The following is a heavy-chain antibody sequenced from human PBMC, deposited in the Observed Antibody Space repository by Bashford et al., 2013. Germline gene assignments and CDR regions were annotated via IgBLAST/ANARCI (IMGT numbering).Heavy chain of an antibody. CDR3: ARHGGTYYSGDAFDI. V-gene: IGHV5-51*01. CDR2: IYPNDFDT. Sequence: GESLKISCKASGYLFRSYWIAWVRQMPGKAWSGWGVIYPNDFDTKYSPSFQGQVTISIDKSINTAYLQWSSLRASDTAMYYCARHGGTYYSGDAFDIWGQGTMVTVSS. J-gene: IGHJ3*02. D-gene: IGHD1-26*01. CDR1: GYLFRSYW.